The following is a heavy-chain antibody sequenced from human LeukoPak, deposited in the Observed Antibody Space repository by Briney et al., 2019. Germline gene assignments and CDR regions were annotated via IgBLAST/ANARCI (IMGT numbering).Heavy chain of an antibody. V-gene: IGHV3-9*01. CDR2: ISYSSETI. CDR3: TKDRGGSSQLGDAFDV. CDR1: GFSFDEYA. Sequence: GGSLRLSCAASGFSFDEYAMHWVRQVPGKGLEWVSGISYSSETIGYVDSVKGRFTISRDNAKKSLYLQMNSLRAEDTALYYCTKDRGGSSQLGDAFDVWGQGTMVSVSS. J-gene: IGHJ3*01. D-gene: IGHD1-26*01.